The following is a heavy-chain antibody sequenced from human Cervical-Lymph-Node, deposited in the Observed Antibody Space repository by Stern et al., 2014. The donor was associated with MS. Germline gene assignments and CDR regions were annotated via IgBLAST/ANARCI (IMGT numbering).Heavy chain of an antibody. CDR3: AREVGSLAMDV. CDR1: GDTFTDYA. Sequence: VQLVQSGAQVKKPGSSVKVSCKASGDTFTDYAISWVRQAPGQGPEWMGGITPIFNSADYAQKFQGRLTITADKSRSTAYMELSSLTSEDTAVYYCAREVGSLAMDVWGQGTTVIVSS. D-gene: IGHD1-1*01. J-gene: IGHJ6*01. CDR2: ITPIFNSA. V-gene: IGHV1-69*06.